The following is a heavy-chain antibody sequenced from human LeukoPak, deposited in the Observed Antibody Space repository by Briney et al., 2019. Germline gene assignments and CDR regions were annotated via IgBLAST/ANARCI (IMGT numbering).Heavy chain of an antibody. Sequence: TLSLTCTVSGGSISSGGYYGSWIRQHPRKRLEWIGYIYDSGSTYYNLSLKSRVTISVDTSKNQFSLKLSSVTAADTAVYYCARDRAYYYDGSGYYYFDHWGQGTLVTVSS. D-gene: IGHD3-22*01. CDR1: GGSISSGGYY. CDR3: ARDRAYYYDGSGYYYFDH. V-gene: IGHV4-31*03. CDR2: IYDSGST. J-gene: IGHJ4*02.